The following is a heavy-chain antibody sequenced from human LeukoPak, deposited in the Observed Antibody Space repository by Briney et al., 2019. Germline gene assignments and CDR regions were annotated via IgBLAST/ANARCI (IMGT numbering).Heavy chain of an antibody. CDR2: MNPNSGNT. CDR1: AYTFTSYD. CDR3: ARGASRIAAAGYYYYYYMDV. D-gene: IGHD6-13*01. V-gene: IGHV1-8*01. Sequence: GASVKVSCKASAYTFTSYDINWVRQGTGQGLEWMGWMNPNSGNTGYAQKFQGRVTMTRNTSISTAYMELSSLRSEDTAVYYGARGASRIAAAGYYYYYYMDVWGKGTTVTVSS. J-gene: IGHJ6*03.